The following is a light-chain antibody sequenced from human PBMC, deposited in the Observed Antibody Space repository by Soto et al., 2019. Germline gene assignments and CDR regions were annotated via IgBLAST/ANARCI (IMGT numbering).Light chain of an antibody. V-gene: IGKV3-20*01. J-gene: IGKJ1*01. Sequence: DIVLTQSPGTLSLSPGERATLSCRATQSVGRYLAWYQQKPGQAPRLLIYTTYNRATDIPDRFSGSGSGTDFTLNISRLEPEDFAVYYCQHYGRSPWTFGQGTKVEIK. CDR3: QHYGRSPWT. CDR1: QSVGRY. CDR2: TTY.